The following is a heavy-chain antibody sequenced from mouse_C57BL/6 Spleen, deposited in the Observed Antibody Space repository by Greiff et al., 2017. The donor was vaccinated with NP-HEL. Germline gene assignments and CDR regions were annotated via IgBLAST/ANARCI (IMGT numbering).Heavy chain of an antibody. CDR2: IHPNSGST. V-gene: IGHV1-64*01. Sequence: VQLQQPGAELVKPGASVKLSCKASGYTFTSYWMHWVKQRPGQGLEWIGMIHPNSGSTNYNEKFKSKATLTVDKSSSTAYMQLSSLTSEDSAVYYCARQGLLLYGLFDVWGTGTTVTVSS. CDR1: GYTFTSYW. J-gene: IGHJ1*03. D-gene: IGHD2-12*01. CDR3: ARQGLLLYGLFDV.